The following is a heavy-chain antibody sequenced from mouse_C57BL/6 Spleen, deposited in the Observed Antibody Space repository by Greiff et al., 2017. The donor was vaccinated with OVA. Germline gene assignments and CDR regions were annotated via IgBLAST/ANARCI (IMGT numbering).Heavy chain of an antibody. D-gene: IGHD2-2*01. CDR1: GYAFSSSW. CDR2: IYPGDGDT. J-gene: IGHJ4*01. V-gene: IGHV1-82*01. Sequence: VKLQESGPELVKPGASVKISCKASGYAFSSSWMNWVKQRPGKGLEWIGRIYPGDGDTNYNGKFKGKATLTADKSSSTAYMQLSSLTSEDSAVYFCELWFGAMDYWGQGTSVTVSS. CDR3: ELWFGAMDY.